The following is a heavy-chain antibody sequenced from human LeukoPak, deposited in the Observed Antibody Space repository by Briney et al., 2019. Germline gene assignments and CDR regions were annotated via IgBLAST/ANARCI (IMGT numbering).Heavy chain of an antibody. CDR1: GGTFSSYA. J-gene: IGHJ4*02. D-gene: IGHD5-18*01. CDR3: ARLAELWFSMGSDY. Sequence: SVKVSCKASGGTFSSYAISWVRQAPGQGLEWMGRIIPILGIANYAQKFQGRVTITADKSTSTAYMELSSLRSEDTAVYYCARLAELWFSMGSDYWGQGTLVTVSS. CDR2: IIPILGIA. V-gene: IGHV1-69*04.